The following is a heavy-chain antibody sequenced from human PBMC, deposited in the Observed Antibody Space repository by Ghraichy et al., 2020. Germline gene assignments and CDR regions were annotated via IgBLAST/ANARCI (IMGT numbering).Heavy chain of an antibody. CDR1: GGSFSGYY. CDR2: INHSGST. V-gene: IGHV4-34*01. Sequence: SETLSLTCAVYGGSFSGYYWSWIRQPPGKGLEWIGEINHSGSTNYNPSLKSRVTISVDTSKNQFSLKLSSVTAADTAVYYCARGGRRIRIAARPVNNWFDPWGQGTLVTVSS. CDR3: ARGGRRIRIAARPVNNWFDP. J-gene: IGHJ5*02. D-gene: IGHD6-6*01.